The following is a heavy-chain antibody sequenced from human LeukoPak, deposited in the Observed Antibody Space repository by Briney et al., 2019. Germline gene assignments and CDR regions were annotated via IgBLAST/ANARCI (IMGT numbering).Heavy chain of an antibody. J-gene: IGHJ5*01. CDR1: GFTFSTFS. D-gene: IGHD2-15*01. CDR2: ISTGSAVI. CDR3: ARDVGYCSGGSCYRWFAS. Sequence: GGSLRLSCAASGFTFSTFSMSWVRQAPGKGLEWVSYISTGSAVIYYADSVRGRFTISRDDARNSVFLQMNSLRADDTAVYYCARDVGYCSGGSCYRWFASWGQGTLVTVSS. V-gene: IGHV3-48*01.